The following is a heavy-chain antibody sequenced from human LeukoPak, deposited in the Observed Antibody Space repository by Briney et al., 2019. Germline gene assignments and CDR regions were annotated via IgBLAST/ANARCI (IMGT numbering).Heavy chain of an antibody. D-gene: IGHD5-18*01. Sequence: GRSLRLSCAASRFTFSDYYMSWIRQAPAKGLGWVSYISSSGSAIYYADSVKDRFTISRDNAKNSLYMQMSSLRVEDTAVYYCARDPRGITALVDYFDYWGQGTLVTVSS. CDR3: ARDPRGITALVDYFDY. J-gene: IGHJ4*02. V-gene: IGHV3-11*01. CDR2: ISSSGSAI. CDR1: RFTFSDYY.